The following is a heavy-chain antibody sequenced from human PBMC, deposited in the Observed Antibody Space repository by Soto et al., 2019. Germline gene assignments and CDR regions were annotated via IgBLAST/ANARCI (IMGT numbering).Heavy chain of an antibody. J-gene: IGHJ4*02. D-gene: IGHD2-15*01. V-gene: IGHV1-46*01. CDR2: INPSGGST. Sequence: QVQLVQSGAEVKKPGASVKVSCKASGYTFTSYYMHWVRQAPGQGLEWMGIINPSGGSTSYAQKFQGRVTMTRATSTSTVYMELSSLRSEDTAVYYCARGHCSGGSCYLALNYWGQGTLVTVSS. CDR3: ARGHCSGGSCYLALNY. CDR1: GYTFTSYY.